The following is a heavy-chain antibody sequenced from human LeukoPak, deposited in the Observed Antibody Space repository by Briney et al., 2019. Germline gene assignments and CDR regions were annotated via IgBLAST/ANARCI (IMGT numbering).Heavy chain of an antibody. CDR1: GFTFNNYA. J-gene: IGHJ4*02. CDR2: ITGSGAYT. D-gene: IGHD2-2*01. Sequence: GGSLRLSCTASGFTFNNYAMTWVRQAPGKGLEWVSAITGSGAYTNYADSVKGRFTISRDNSKNTLYLQMNSLRAEDTAVYYCARADIVVVATLNYWGQGTLVTVSS. CDR3: ARADIVVVATLNY. V-gene: IGHV3-23*01.